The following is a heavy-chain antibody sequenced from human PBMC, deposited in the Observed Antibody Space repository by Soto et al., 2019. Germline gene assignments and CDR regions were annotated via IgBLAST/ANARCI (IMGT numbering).Heavy chain of an antibody. J-gene: IGHJ4*02. CDR1: GFTFSSYA. CDR2: ISYDGSNK. Sequence: PGGSLRLSCAASGFTFSSYAMHWVRQAPGKGLEWVAVISYDGSNKYYADSVKGRFTISRDNSKNTLYLQMNSLRAEDTAVYYCACVGFTLVLAAGNQFWGQGTLVTLSS. D-gene: IGHD6-13*01. V-gene: IGHV3-30-3*01. CDR3: ACVGFTLVLAAGNQF.